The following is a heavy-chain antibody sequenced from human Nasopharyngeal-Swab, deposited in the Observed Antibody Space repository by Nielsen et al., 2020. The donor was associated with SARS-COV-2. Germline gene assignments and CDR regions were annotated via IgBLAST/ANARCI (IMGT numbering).Heavy chain of an antibody. CDR2: ISYDGKNK. Sequence: GESLKISCADSGFTFPSYAMHWVRQAPGKGLEWVAVISYDGKNKYYADSVKGRFTISRDNSKNTLYLQMNSLRAGDTAIYFCAKARGSSPEFDHWGQGTLVTVSS. J-gene: IGHJ4*02. V-gene: IGHV3-30*04. D-gene: IGHD6-6*01. CDR1: GFTFPSYA. CDR3: AKARGSSPEFDH.